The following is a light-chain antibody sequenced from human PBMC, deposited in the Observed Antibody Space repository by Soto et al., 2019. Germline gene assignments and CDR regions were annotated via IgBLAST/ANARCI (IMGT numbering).Light chain of an antibody. CDR1: QSISSW. Sequence: DIQMTQSPSTLSASVGDRVTITCRASQSISSWLAWYQQKPGKAPKLLIYTASSLESGVPSRFSGSGSGTEFTLTISSLQHDDFATYYCQQYNVYSWTFGQGTKVEIK. CDR2: TAS. V-gene: IGKV1-5*03. J-gene: IGKJ1*01. CDR3: QQYNVYSWT.